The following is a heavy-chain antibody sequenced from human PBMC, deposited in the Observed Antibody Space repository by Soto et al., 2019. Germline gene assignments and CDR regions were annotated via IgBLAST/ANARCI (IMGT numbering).Heavy chain of an antibody. V-gene: IGHV3-74*01. Sequence: EVQLVESGGDLVQPGGSLRLSCAASGFTFSTYWMHWVRQAPGKVLLWVSRIKTDGTYATYADSVKGRFTITRDNAKNTLYLPMNSLRVEDAAVYYCDAGGSGEYANWSQGNLVTV. CDR1: GFTFSTYW. D-gene: IGHD2-15*01. J-gene: IGHJ4*02. CDR3: DAGGSGEYAN. CDR2: IKTDGTYA.